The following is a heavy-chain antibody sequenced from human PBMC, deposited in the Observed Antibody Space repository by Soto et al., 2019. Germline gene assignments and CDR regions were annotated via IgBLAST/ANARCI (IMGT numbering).Heavy chain of an antibody. D-gene: IGHD3-3*01. CDR1: GGSISSTSSY. V-gene: IGHV4-39*01. Sequence: QLQLQESGPGLAKPSETLSLTCTVSGGSISSTSSYWAWIRPPPGKGLEWVGSIHYLGNTYYNPSLGSRVTISVETSKNQSSLKPRALPAADSAVLYWEGLYPYGSSFYNHDYWTQETLLTVSS. J-gene: IGHJ4*02. CDR3: EGLYPYGSSFYNHDY. CDR2: IHYLGNT.